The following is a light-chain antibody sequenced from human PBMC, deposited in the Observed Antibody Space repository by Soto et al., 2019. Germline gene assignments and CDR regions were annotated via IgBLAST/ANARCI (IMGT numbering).Light chain of an antibody. CDR3: AAWDGSRNGWV. Sequence: QSVLTQAPSASGTPGQRVTISCSGSSSNIGSNTVSWYQQVPGTAPKLLIYSNDQRPSGVPDRFSGSKSGTSASLAIGGLQSEDGADYYCAAWDGSRNGWVFGGGTKLTVL. CDR1: SSNIGSNT. J-gene: IGLJ2*01. V-gene: IGLV1-44*01. CDR2: SND.